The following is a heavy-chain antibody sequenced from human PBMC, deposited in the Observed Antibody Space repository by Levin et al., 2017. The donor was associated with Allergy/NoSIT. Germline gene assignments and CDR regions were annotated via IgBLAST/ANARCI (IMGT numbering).Heavy chain of an antibody. J-gene: IGHJ6*02. Sequence: GGSLRLSCAASGFTISSNYMSWVRQAPGKGLEWVSVIYSGGSTYYADSVKGRFTISRDNSKNTLYLQMNSLRAEDTAVYYCARDPLRLQGGMDVWGQGTTVTVSS. D-gene: IGHD5-12*01. CDR2: IYSGGST. CDR1: GFTISSNY. V-gene: IGHV3-53*01. CDR3: ARDPLRLQGGMDV.